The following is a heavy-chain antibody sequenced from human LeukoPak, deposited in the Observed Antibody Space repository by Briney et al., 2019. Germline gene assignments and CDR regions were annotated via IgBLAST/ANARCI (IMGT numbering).Heavy chain of an antibody. V-gene: IGHV3-30-3*01. CDR1: GFTFSSYA. CDR2: ISYDGSNK. CDR3: ARVGLSTAVAGYYFDY. D-gene: IGHD6-19*01. J-gene: IGHJ4*02. Sequence: GGSLRLSCAASGFTFSSYAMHWVRQAPGKGLEWVAVISYDGSNKYYADSVKGRFTISRDNAKNSLYLQMNSLRAEDTAVYYCARVGLSTAVAGYYFDYWGQGTLVTVSS.